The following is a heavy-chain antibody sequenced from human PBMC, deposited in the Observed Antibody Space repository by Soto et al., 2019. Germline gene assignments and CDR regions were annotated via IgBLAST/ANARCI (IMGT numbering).Heavy chain of an antibody. Sequence: SETLCLTCSVSGGSIGSYDGSWIRQPPGKGLEWIGYIYYSGSTDYNPSLKSRVTISVDTSKNQFSLKLSSVTAADTAVYFCARHGVVRGISDYWGQGTLVAVPQ. CDR3: ARHGVVRGISDY. J-gene: IGHJ4*02. CDR1: GGSIGSYD. V-gene: IGHV4-59*08. D-gene: IGHD3-10*01. CDR2: IYYSGST.